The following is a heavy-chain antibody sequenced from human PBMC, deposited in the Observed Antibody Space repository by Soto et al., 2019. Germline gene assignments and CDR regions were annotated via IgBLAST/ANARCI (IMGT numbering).Heavy chain of an antibody. CDR1: GGTFSSYA. CDR2: IIPIFGTA. D-gene: IGHD2-2*02. J-gene: IGHJ5*02. CDR3: ATRGYCSSTSCYKDWFDP. Sequence: SVKVSCKASGGTFSSYAISWVRQAPGQGLEWMGGIIPIFGTANYAQKFQGRVTITADKSTSTAYMELSSLRSEDTAVYYCATRGYCSSTSCYKDWFDPWGQGTLVTVSA. V-gene: IGHV1-69*06.